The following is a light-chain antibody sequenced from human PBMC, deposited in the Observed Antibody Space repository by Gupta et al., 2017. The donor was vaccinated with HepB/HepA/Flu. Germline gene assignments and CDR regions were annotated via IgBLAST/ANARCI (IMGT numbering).Light chain of an antibody. CDR2: NTN. CDR1: SGSVSTTYY. J-gene: IGLJ2*01. Sequence: QTVVTQEPSFSVSPGGTVPLTCGLSSGSVSTTYYPSWYQQTPGQAPRTLIYNTNTRSSGVPDRFSGSILGNKAALTITGAQADDESDYYCMLYMDSDIWVFGGGTKLTVL. CDR3: MLYMDSDIWV. V-gene: IGLV8-61*01.